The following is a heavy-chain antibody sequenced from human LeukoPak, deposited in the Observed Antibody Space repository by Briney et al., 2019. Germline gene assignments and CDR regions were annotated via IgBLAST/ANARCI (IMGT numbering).Heavy chain of an antibody. CDR3: ARGDYGDYGFFDY. V-gene: IGHV3-48*01. Sequence: GGSLRLSCAASGFTFSSYSMNWVHQAPGKGREWVSYISSSFSTVYYADSVKGRFTISRDNAKNSLYLQMNSLRAEDTAVYYCARGDYGDYGFFDYWGQGTLVTVSS. CDR2: ISSSFSTV. CDR1: GFTFSSYS. D-gene: IGHD4-17*01. J-gene: IGHJ4*02.